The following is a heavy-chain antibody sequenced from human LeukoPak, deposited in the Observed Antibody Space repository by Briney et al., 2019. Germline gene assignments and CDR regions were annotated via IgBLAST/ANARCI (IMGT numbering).Heavy chain of an antibody. D-gene: IGHD3-22*01. V-gene: IGHV3-23*01. CDR3: AKAGPASSDYLNWFDP. CDR2: ISGSGGST. J-gene: IGHJ5*02. Sequence: GGSLRLSCAASGFTFSTYAMNWVRQAPGKGLEWGSVISGSGGSTYYADSVKGRFTISRDNSKNTLYLQMNSLRVEDTAVYYCAKAGPASSDYLNWFDPWGQGTLVTVSS. CDR1: GFTFSTYA.